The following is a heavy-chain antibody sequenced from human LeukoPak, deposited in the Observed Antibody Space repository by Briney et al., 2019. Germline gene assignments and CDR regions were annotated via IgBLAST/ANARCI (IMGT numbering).Heavy chain of an antibody. J-gene: IGHJ4*02. V-gene: IGHV4-61*08. CDR1: GGSISSGDYY. CDR2: IYYSGST. Sequence: PSETLSLTCTVSGGSISSGDYYWSWIRQPPGKGLEWIGYIYYSGSTNYNPSLKSRVTISVDTSKNQFSLKLSSVTAADTAVYYCASGMATIPLDYWGQGTLVTVSS. CDR3: ASGMATIPLDY. D-gene: IGHD5-24*01.